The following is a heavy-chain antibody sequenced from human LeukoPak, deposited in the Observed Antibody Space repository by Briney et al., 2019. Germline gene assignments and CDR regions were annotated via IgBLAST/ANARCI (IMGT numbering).Heavy chain of an antibody. V-gene: IGHV4-34*01. CDR2: INHSGST. Sequence: PSQTLSLTCAVYGGSFSGYYWSWIRQPPGKGLEWIGEINHSGSTNYNPSLKSRVTISVDTSKNQFSLKLSSVTAADTAVYYCARLSADYYDSSGYYPIDYWGQGTLVTVSS. CDR3: ARLSADYYDSSGYYPIDY. D-gene: IGHD3-22*01. CDR1: GGSFSGYY. J-gene: IGHJ4*02.